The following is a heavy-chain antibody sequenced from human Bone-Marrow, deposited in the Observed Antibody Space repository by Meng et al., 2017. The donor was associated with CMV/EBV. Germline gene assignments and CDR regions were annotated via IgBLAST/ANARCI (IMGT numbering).Heavy chain of an antibody. CDR2: IYYSGST. CDR3: ARARRGDYSGFDY. CDR1: GVSVRSGSHH. Sequence: SETLSLTCTVSGVSVRSGSHHWSWFRQPPGKGLEWIGYIYYSGSTNYNPSLKSRVTISVDTSKNQFSLKLSSVTAADTAVYYCARARRGDYSGFDYWGQGTLVTVSS. J-gene: IGHJ4*02. V-gene: IGHV4-61*01. D-gene: IGHD4-17*01.